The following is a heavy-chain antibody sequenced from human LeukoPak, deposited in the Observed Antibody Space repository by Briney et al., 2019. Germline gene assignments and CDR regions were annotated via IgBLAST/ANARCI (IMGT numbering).Heavy chain of an antibody. J-gene: IGHJ4*02. V-gene: IGHV3-9*01. CDR1: AFIFSGHW. D-gene: IGHD6-19*01. CDR3: AKAMYSSGWYPFDY. Sequence: PGGSLRLSCEGSAFIFSGHWMNWVRQTPGKGLEWVSGISWNSGSVGYADSVKGRFTISRDNAKNSLYLQMNSLRAEDTALYYCAKAMYSSGWYPFDYWGQGTLVTVSS. CDR2: ISWNSGSV.